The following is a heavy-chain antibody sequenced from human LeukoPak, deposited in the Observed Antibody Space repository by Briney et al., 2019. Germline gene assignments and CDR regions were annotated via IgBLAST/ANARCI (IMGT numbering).Heavy chain of an antibody. CDR2: LTVSSADST. J-gene: IGHJ3*02. CDR3: AKEKGLLRMDDAFDI. D-gene: IGHD2-15*01. Sequence: KTGGSLRLSCVASGFTFSTYTMSWVRQAPEKGLEWVSGLTVSSADSTYYADSVKGRFTISRDNSKNMLYLQMNSLRAEDTAVYYCAKEKGLLRMDDAFDIWGQGTMVTVSS. CDR1: GFTFSTYT. V-gene: IGHV3-23*01.